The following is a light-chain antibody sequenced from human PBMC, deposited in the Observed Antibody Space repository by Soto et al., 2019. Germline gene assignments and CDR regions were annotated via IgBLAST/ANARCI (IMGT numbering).Light chain of an antibody. CDR3: VLYMGSGIWV. Sequence: QTVVTQEPSLSVSPGGTVTLTCGLSSGSVATSYYPSWYQQNPGQAPRTLIYSTNTRSSGVPDRFSASILGNKAALTITGAEADDEADDYCVLYMGSGIWVFGGGTKVTVL. V-gene: IGLV8-61*01. CDR1: SGSVATSYY. CDR2: STN. J-gene: IGLJ3*02.